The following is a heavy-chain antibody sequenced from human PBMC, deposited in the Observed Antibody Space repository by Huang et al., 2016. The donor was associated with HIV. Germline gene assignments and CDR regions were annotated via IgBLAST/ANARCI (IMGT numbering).Heavy chain of an antibody. CDR2: ISYDGSNK. CDR1: GFTFSRYA. D-gene: IGHD3-16*01. CDR3: AREGLGFDAFDI. J-gene: IGHJ3*02. V-gene: IGHV3-30-3*01. Sequence: QLVESGGGVVQPGRSLRLSCAASGFTFSRYAMHWVRQAPGKGLEWVAVISYDGSNKYYADSVKGRFTISRDNSKNTLYLEMNSLRAEDTAVYYCAREGLGFDAFDIWGQGTMVTVSS.